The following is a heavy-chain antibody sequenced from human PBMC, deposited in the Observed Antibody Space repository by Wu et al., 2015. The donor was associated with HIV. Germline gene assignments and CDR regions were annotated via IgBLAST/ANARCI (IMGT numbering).Heavy chain of an antibody. CDR3: YCAREIGSFKSLLVDFYMDI. CDR2: INPATGDT. V-gene: IGHV1-2*02. D-gene: IGHD3-9*01. J-gene: IGHJ6*03. CDR1: GYTFSAHY. Sequence: QVQMVQSGTEVKKSGASLKISCMTAGYTFSAHYIHWVRQAPGQGLEWMGWINPATGDTKFVQTFQGRTFAMTRNTTNRHGHLDLASVNRKNDTDHIFYCAREIGSFKSLLVDFYMDIWGNG.